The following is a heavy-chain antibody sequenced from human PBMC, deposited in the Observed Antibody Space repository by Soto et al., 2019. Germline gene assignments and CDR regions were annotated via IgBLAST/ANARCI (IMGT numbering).Heavy chain of an antibody. CDR1: GFTFSSYA. CDR3: AKAPITYCSGGSCYPSPFDY. Sequence: EVQLLESGGGLVQPGGSLRLSCAASGFTFSSYATSWVRQAPGKGLEWVSAISGSGGSTYYADSVKGRFTISRDNSKNTLYLQMNSLRAEDTAVYYCAKAPITYCSGGSCYPSPFDYWGQGTLVTVSS. CDR2: ISGSGGST. D-gene: IGHD2-15*01. J-gene: IGHJ4*02. V-gene: IGHV3-23*01.